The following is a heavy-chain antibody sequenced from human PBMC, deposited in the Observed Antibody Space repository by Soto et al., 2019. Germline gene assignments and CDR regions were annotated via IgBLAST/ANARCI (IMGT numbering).Heavy chain of an antibody. CDR1: GYTFITYA. V-gene: IGHV1-3*01. D-gene: IGHD3-22*01. CDR3: ARDRHYYDSSGSSYYFDY. CDR2: IDAGNGNT. J-gene: IGHJ4*02. Sequence: ASVKVSCKASGYTFITYAVHWVRQAPGQRLEWMGRIDAGNGNTRYSQKFQGRVTITRDTSASTVYMELSSLNSEDTAVSYCARDRHYYDSSGSSYYFDYWGQGTLVTVSS.